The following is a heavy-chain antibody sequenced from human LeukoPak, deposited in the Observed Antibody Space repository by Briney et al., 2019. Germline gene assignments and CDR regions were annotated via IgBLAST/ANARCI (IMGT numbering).Heavy chain of an antibody. J-gene: IGHJ4*02. CDR1: GYTFTGYY. D-gene: IGHD2-2*01. Sequence: GASVKVSCKASGYTFTGYYMHWVRQAPGQGLEWMGWINPNSGGTNYAQKFQGRVTMTRDTSISTAYMELSRLRSDDTAVYYCARGVVGIVVVPAATPDYWGQGTLVTVSS. CDR2: INPNSGGT. V-gene: IGHV1-2*02. CDR3: ARGVVGIVVVPAATPDY.